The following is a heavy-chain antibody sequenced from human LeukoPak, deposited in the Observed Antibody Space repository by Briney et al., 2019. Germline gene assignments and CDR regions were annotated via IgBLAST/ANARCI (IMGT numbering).Heavy chain of an antibody. J-gene: IGHJ4*02. CDR3: ARLYSRDRYYFDY. D-gene: IGHD1-26*01. CDR1: GGSISSSSYY. CDR2: IYYSGST. V-gene: IGHV4-39*01. Sequence: SSETLSLTCTVSGGSISSSSYYWGWIRQPPGKGLEWIGSIYYSGSTYYNPSPKSRVTISVDTSKNQFSLKLSSVTAADTAVYYCARLYSRDRYYFDYWGQGTLVTVSS.